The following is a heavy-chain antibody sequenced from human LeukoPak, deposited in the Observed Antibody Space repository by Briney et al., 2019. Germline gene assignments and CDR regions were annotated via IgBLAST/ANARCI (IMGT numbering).Heavy chain of an antibody. CDR2: ISYDGSNK. CDR3: AKIIAAAGNDY. CDR1: GFTFSSYG. D-gene: IGHD6-13*01. Sequence: GGALRLSCAASGFTFSSYGMAWGRQAPGKGVEWVAVISYDGSNKYYAASVKGRFTISRDNSKNTLYLQMNSLRAEDTAVYYCAKIIAAAGNDYWGQGTLVTVSS. V-gene: IGHV3-30*18. J-gene: IGHJ4*02.